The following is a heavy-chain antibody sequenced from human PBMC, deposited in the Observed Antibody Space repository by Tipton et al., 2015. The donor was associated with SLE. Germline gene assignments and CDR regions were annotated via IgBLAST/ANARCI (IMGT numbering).Heavy chain of an antibody. Sequence: TLSLTCSVSGDSMNNYYWSWIRQPAGMPLEWIGRIYKTGITNYNPSLKGRLSMSVDTSKAHFSLNLNSVTAADTAIYYCAREKENTGWFWLNAFDDWGRGTFVTV. D-gene: IGHD6-19*01. CDR2: IYKTGIT. CDR1: GDSMNNYY. J-gene: IGHJ3*01. V-gene: IGHV4-4*07. CDR3: AREKENTGWFWLNAFDD.